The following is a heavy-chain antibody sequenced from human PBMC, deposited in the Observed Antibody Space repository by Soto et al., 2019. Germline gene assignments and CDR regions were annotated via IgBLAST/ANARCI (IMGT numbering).Heavy chain of an antibody. CDR2: ISYGGSNK. V-gene: IGHV3-30*18. CDR3: AKDRSWEVVYFDY. J-gene: IGHJ4*02. Sequence: QVQLVESGGGVVQPGRSLRLSCAASGFNFSNYGMHWVRHVPGKGLEWVAVISYGGSNKYYADSVKGRFTISRDNSKNTLYLQMNSLRAEDTAVYYCAKDRSWEVVYFDYWGQGTLVTVSS. CDR1: GFNFSNYG. D-gene: IGHD3-10*01.